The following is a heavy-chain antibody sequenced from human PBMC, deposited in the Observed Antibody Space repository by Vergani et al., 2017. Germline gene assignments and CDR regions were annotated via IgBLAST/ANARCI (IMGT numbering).Heavy chain of an antibody. CDR3: AKTHDFSSLYSSYNWFDP. CDR2: IYAGDSDV. Sequence: EVQLVQSGAEVKKPGESLKISCQGSGYSITNYWIAWVRQRPGKGLEWMGIIYAGDSDVRYSTSFQGQVTMSVDKSLSTAYLQWSSLKASDTATYYCAKTHDFSSLYSSYNWFDPWGQGTQVTVSS. CDR1: GYSITNYW. J-gene: IGHJ5*02. V-gene: IGHV5-51*03. D-gene: IGHD3-3*01.